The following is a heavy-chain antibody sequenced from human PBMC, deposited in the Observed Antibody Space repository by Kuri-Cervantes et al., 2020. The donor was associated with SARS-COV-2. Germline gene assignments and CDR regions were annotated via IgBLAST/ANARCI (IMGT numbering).Heavy chain of an antibody. D-gene: IGHD6-19*01. J-gene: IGHJ4*02. CDR3: ARRYGGHFHAVAAPGPYYFDY. CDR1: GYSIRRGYY. V-gene: IGHV4-38-2*02. CDR2: IYHSGST. Sequence: GSLRPSCTVSGYSIRRGYYGGWIRQPPGKGLEWIGSIYHSGSTYYNPSLKSRVTISVDTSKNQFSLKLSSVTAADTAVYYRARRYGGHFHAVAAPGPYYFDYWGQGTLVTVSS.